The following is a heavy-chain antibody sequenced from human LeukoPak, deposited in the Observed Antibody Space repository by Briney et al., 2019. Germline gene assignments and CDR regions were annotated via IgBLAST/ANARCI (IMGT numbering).Heavy chain of an antibody. V-gene: IGHV4-59*01. CDR3: ASGVVSARNWFDP. J-gene: IGHJ5*02. CDR2: IYYSGST. Sequence: SETLSLTCTVSGGSISSYYWSWIRQPPGKGLEWIGYIYYSGSTNYNPSLKSRVTISVDTSENQFSLKLSSVTAADTAVYYCASGVVSARNWFDPWGQGTLVTVSS. CDR1: GGSISSYY. D-gene: IGHD2-15*01.